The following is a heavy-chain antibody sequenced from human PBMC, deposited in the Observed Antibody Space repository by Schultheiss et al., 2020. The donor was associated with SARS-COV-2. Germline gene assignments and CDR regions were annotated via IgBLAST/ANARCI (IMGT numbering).Heavy chain of an antibody. CDR2: IYHSGST. Sequence: SETLSLTCAVYGGSFSGYYWNWIRQPPGKGLEWIGEIYHSGSTNYNPSLKSRVTISVDKSKNQFSLKLSSVTAADTAVYYCARVVAAAGSFDYWGQGTLVTVSS. J-gene: IGHJ4*02. CDR1: GGSFSGYY. D-gene: IGHD6-13*01. V-gene: IGHV4-34*01. CDR3: ARVVAAAGSFDY.